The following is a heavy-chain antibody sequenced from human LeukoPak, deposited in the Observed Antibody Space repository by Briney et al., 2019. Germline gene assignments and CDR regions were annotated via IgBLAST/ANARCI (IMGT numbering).Heavy chain of an antibody. V-gene: IGHV4-59*01. D-gene: IGHD6-19*01. J-gene: IGHJ1*01. CDR1: GGSISSYY. CDR2: IYYSGST. CDR3: ARGEVWQWLVPEYFQH. Sequence: NPSETLSLTCTVSGGSISSYYWSWIRQPPGKGLEWIGYIYYSGSTNYNPSLKSQVTISVDTSKNQFSLKLSSVTAADTAVYYCARGEVWQWLVPEYFQHWGQGTLVTVSS.